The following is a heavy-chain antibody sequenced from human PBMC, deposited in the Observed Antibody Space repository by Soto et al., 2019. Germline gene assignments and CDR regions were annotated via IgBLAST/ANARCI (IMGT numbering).Heavy chain of an antibody. CDR1: GFTFSTYG. J-gene: IGHJ4*02. CDR3: AKEDSDSVPYYPVSPGFDY. D-gene: IGHD3-22*01. Sequence: GGSLRLSCAASGFTFSTYGMHWVRQAPGKGLEWVAVISYDGTNKFYADSVKGRFTISRDNSKNTLFLQMNSLRAEDAAVYYCAKEDSDSVPYYPVSPGFDYCGPGTLVTVSS. V-gene: IGHV3-30*18. CDR2: ISYDGTNK.